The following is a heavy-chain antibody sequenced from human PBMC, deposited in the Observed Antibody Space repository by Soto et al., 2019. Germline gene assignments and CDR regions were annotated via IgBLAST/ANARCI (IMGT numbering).Heavy chain of an antibody. CDR3: AKDVRRVVVAATPSYYYYYGMDV. V-gene: IGHV3-30*18. CDR2: ISYDGSNK. CDR1: GFTFSSYG. D-gene: IGHD2-15*01. Sequence: QVQLVESGGGVVQPGRSLRLSCAASGFTFSSYGMHWVRQAPGKGLEWVAVISYDGSNKYYADSVKGRFTISRDNSKNTLYLQMNSLRAEDTAVYYCAKDVRRVVVAATPSYYYYYGMDVWGQGTTVTVSS. J-gene: IGHJ6*02.